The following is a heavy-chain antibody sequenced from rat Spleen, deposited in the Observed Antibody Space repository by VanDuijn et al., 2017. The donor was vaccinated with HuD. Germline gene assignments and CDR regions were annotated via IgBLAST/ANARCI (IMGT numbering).Heavy chain of an antibody. CDR2: LSYDGTTT. J-gene: IGHJ2*01. Sequence: EVQLVESGGGLVQPGRSLKLSCAASGFTFSNYGMAWVRQAPTKGLEWVANLSYDGTTTYYRDAVKGRFSISIDIAKSTLYLQMDSLRSEDTATYYCARRHYGYTDYFDYWGQGVMVTVSS. CDR3: ARRHYGYTDYFDY. CDR1: GFTFSNYG. D-gene: IGHD1-9*01. V-gene: IGHV5-29*01.